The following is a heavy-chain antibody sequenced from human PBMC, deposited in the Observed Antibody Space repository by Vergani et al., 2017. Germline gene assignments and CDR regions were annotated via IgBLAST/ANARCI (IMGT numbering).Heavy chain of an antibody. CDR2: IRNKAYGGTT. CDR3: SRGRGYSLGYSDY. CDR1: GFSFGDYA. D-gene: IGHD5-18*01. J-gene: IGHJ4*02. V-gene: IGHV3-49*04. Sequence: EVQLVESGGGLVPPGRSLRLSCAASGFSFGDYAMTWVRQAPGKGVEWVAFIRNKAYGGTTEYAASVKGRFTISRDDSKRLAYLQLIGLKTEDTAVYFCSRGRGYSLGYSDYWGQGTLVTVSS.